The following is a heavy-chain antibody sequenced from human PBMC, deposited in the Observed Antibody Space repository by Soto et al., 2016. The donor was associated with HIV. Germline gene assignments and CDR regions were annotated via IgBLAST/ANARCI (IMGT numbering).Heavy chain of an antibody. D-gene: IGHD2-8*01. CDR3: ARHGDTNNWDRSFDY. Sequence: VQLQQWGAGLLKPSETLSLTCAVYGGSFSGFQWTWIRQAPGKGLEWIGEVNHSGHTKYNPSLKGRLTISTDTSKNQFSLKVTSVTAADTAVYYCARHGDTNNWDRSFDYWGHGNRGPPSPQ. CDR2: VNHSGHT. J-gene: IGHJ4*01. V-gene: IGHV4-34*01. CDR1: GGSFSGFQ.